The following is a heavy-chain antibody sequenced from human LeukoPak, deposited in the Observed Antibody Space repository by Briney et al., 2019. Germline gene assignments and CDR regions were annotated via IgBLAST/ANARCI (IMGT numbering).Heavy chain of an antibody. V-gene: IGHV4-59*01. Sequence: SETLSLTCTVSGDSLSSYFWSWIRQPPGKGLEWIGYNSGSTNYNPSLKSRVTISVDTSKNQFSLKLSSVTAADTAVYYCARGGMATTHWGQGTLVTVSS. CDR2: NSGST. CDR1: GDSLSSYF. CDR3: ARGGMATTH. J-gene: IGHJ4*02. D-gene: IGHD5-24*01.